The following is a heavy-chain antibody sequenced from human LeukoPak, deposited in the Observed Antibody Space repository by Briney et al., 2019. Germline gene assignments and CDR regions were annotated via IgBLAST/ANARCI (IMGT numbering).Heavy chain of an antibody. J-gene: IGHJ4*02. V-gene: IGHV3-74*01. CDR3: AKARGGSFYSSVDY. CDR1: GFTFSNYW. D-gene: IGHD2-15*01. Sequence: GGSLRLSCAASGFTFSNYWMHWVRQAPGKGPVWVSRIKSDGSSTRFADSVQGRFTISRDNSNNTLYLQMNSLRAEDTAVYHCAKARGGSFYSSVDYWGQGTLVTVSS. CDR2: IKSDGSST.